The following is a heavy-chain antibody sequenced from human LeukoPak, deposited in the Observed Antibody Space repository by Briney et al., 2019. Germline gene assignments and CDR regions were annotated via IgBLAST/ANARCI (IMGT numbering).Heavy chain of an antibody. CDR2: INHSGST. J-gene: IGHJ6*02. CDR3: AGGYSYGHYYYGMDV. D-gene: IGHD5-18*01. CDR1: GGSFSGYY. Sequence: KPSETLSLTCAVYGGSFSGYYWSWIRQPPGKGLEWIGEINHSGSTNYNPSLKSRVTISVDTSKNQFSLKLSSVTAADTAVYYCAGGYSYGHYYYGMDVWGQGTTVTVSS. V-gene: IGHV4-34*01.